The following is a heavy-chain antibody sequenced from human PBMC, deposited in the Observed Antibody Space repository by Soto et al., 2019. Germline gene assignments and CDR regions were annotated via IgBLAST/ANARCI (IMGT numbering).Heavy chain of an antibody. V-gene: IGHV2-5*02. CDR1: GFSLTTTSMG. D-gene: IGHD4-17*01. CDR3: AHAGDYDPLSFDH. J-gene: IGHJ4*02. CDR2: IYWDDDQ. Sequence: QITLKESGPPLVRPAQTLTLTCAFSGFSLTTTSMGVAWIRQPPGKALEWLALIYWDDDQRYNPSLKDRLTISKDTSRSRVVLTISNMNPEDTGTYVCAHAGDYDPLSFDHWGPGTLVTVSS.